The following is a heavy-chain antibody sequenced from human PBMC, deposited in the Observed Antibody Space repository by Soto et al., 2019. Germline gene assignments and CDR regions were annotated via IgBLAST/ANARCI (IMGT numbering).Heavy chain of an antibody. CDR3: ARLKLNRYSGNYYMDAMDV. Sequence: EVQLVESGGDLVKPGGSLRLSCAASGFTFSIYSMNWVRQAPGKGLEWVSSISSRSGHIYYADSLKGRFTISRDNAKNSLFLQMNSLRAEDTAVYYCARLKLNRYSGNYYMDAMDVWGQGTTVTVSS. D-gene: IGHD1-26*01. J-gene: IGHJ6*02. V-gene: IGHV3-21*01. CDR2: ISSRSGHI. CDR1: GFTFSIYS.